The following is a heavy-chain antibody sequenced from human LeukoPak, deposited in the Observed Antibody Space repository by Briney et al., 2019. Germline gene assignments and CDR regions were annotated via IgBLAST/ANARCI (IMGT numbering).Heavy chain of an antibody. CDR3: ARDNELGY. V-gene: IGHV3-11*01. J-gene: IGHJ4*02. CDR1: GFTFSDYY. CDR2: ITTDSTK. Sequence: GGSLRLSCAASGFTFSDYYMSWIRQAPGKGLEWVSFITTDSTKYYTDSVKGRFTIFRDNAKNSLYLQMNSLRAEDTAVYYCARDNELGYWGQGTLVTVSS. D-gene: IGHD3-16*01.